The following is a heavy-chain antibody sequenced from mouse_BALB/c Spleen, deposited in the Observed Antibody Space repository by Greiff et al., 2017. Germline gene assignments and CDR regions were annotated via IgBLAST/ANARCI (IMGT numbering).Heavy chain of an antibody. D-gene: IGHD2-4*01. V-gene: IGHV6-6*02. CDR3: TRGGMITTFSWFAY. Sequence: EVQLVESGGGLVQPGGSMKLSCVASGFTFSNYWMNWVRQSPEKGLEWVAEIRLKSNNYATHYAESVKGRFTISRDDSKSSVYLQMNNLRAEDTGIYYCTRGGMITTFSWFAYWGQGTLVTVSA. CDR2: IRLKSNNYAT. CDR1: GFTFSNYW. J-gene: IGHJ3*01.